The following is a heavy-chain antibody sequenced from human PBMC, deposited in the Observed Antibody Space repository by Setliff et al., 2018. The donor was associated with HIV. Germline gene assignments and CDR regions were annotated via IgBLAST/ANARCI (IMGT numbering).Heavy chain of an antibody. D-gene: IGHD3-10*01. V-gene: IGHV1-2*02. CDR2: INPNSGGT. CDR1: GYTFTGYY. Sequence: GASVKVSCKASGYTFTGYYMHWVRQAPGQGLEWMGWINPNSGGTDYAQKFQGRVTMTRDTSISTAYMELSRLRSDDTAVYYCARGKGVGGVIITGGLDVWGEGTTVTVSS. J-gene: IGHJ6*04. CDR3: ARGKGVGGVIITGGLDV.